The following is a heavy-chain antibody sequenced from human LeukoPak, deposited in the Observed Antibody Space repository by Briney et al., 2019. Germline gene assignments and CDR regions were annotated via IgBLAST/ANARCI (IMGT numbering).Heavy chain of an antibody. CDR2: ISGSGGST. CDR1: GCTFSSYA. D-gene: IGHD1-26*01. V-gene: IGHV3-23*01. CDR3: AKIPVGNYYYYGMDV. Sequence: GGSLRLSCAASGCTFSSYAMSWVRQAPGKGLEGVSAISGSGGSTYYADSVKGRFTISRDNSKNTLYLQMNSLRAEDTAVYYCAKIPVGNYYYYGMDVWGQGTTVTVSS. J-gene: IGHJ6*02.